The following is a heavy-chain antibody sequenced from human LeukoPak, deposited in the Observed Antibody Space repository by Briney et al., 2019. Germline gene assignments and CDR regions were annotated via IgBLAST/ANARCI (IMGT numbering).Heavy chain of an antibody. CDR3: ARDLGGYGDYGTNFDY. J-gene: IGHJ4*02. D-gene: IGHD4-17*01. CDR1: GFTFSSYT. CDR2: ISSSSSYI. V-gene: IGHV3-21*01. Sequence: GGSLRLSSAASGFTFSSYTMNWVRQAPGKGLDWVSAISSSSSYIYYADSVKGRFTISRDNAKKSLYLQMNSLRAEDTAVYYCARDLGGYGDYGTNFDYWGQGTLVTVSS.